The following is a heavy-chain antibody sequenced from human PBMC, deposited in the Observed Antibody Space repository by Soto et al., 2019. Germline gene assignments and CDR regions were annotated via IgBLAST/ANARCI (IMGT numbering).Heavy chain of an antibody. Sequence: SVKVSCKASGFTFTSSAMQWVRQARGQRLEWIGWIVVGSGNTNYAQKFQERVTITRDMSTSTAYMELSSLRSEDTAVYYCASLLWFGELWDYGMDVWGQGTTVTVSS. CDR1: GFTFTSSA. D-gene: IGHD3-10*01. J-gene: IGHJ6*02. V-gene: IGHV1-58*02. CDR2: IVVGSGNT. CDR3: ASLLWFGELWDYGMDV.